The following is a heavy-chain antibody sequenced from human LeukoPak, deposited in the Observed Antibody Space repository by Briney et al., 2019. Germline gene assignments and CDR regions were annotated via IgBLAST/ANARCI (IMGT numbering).Heavy chain of an antibody. CDR1: GYTFTGYY. CDR3: ARDFGDSSGYPYNWFDP. V-gene: IGHV1-2*02. CDR2: INPNSGGT. J-gene: IGHJ5*02. Sequence: RWASVKVSCKASGYTFTGYYMHWVRQAPGQGLEWMGWINPNSGGTNYAQKFQGRVTMTRDTSISTAYMELSRLRSDDTAVYYCARDFGDSSGYPYNWFDPWGQGTLVTVSS. D-gene: IGHD3-22*01.